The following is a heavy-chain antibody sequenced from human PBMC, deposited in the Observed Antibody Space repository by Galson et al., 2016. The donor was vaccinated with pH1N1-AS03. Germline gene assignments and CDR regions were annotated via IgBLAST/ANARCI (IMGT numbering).Heavy chain of an antibody. CDR1: GFTFSDYH. D-gene: IGHD5-18*01. J-gene: IGHJ4*02. CDR2: ISVASTAI. V-gene: IGHV3-11*01. CDR3: AKDIQVSY. Sequence: SLRLSCAASGFTFSDYHMSWIRQAPGKGLEWLSYISVASTAIYYADSVKGRFTISGDSSRNTLYLQMNSLRAEDTALYYCAKDIQVSYWGQGTLVTVSS.